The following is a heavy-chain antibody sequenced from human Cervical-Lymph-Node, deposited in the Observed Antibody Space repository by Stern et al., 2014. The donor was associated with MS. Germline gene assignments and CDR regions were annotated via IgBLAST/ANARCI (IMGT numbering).Heavy chain of an antibody. J-gene: IGHJ4*02. D-gene: IGHD3-16*01. CDR2: ISYILRS. CDR1: GASISTVGYY. V-gene: IGHV4-31*03. CDR3: AISDRLWGSFDY. Sequence: QLQLQESGPGLVKPSQTLSLTCTVSGASISTVGYYWSWIRQHPGKGLELSASISYILRSYYTPSVNSRVSRSADTSKNQFSLNLTSVTAADTALYYCAISDRLWGSFDYWFLGTLVAVSS.